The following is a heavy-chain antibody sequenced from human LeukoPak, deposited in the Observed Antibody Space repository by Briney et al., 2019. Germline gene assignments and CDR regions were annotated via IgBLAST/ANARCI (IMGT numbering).Heavy chain of an antibody. V-gene: IGHV4-30-2*01. Sequence: PSETLSLTCAVSGGSISSGGYSWRWIRQPPGKGLEWIGYIYHSGSTYYNPSLKSRVTISVDRSKNQFSLKLSSVTAADTAVYYCARSSITMMGAIDYWGQGTLVTVSS. D-gene: IGHD3-22*01. J-gene: IGHJ4*02. CDR1: GGSISSGGYS. CDR3: ARSSITMMGAIDY. CDR2: IYHSGST.